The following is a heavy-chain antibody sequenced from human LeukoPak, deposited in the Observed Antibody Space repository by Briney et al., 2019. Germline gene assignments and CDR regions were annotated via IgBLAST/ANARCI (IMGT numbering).Heavy chain of an antibody. CDR1: GGSISSYY. D-gene: IGHD3-22*01. CDR2: IYTSGST. Sequence: SETLSLTCTVSGGSISSYYWSWIRQPPGKGLEGIGYIYTSGSTNYNPSLKSRVTISVDTSKHRFSLKLSSVPAADTAVYYCARSVVVITTFPYYYYYMDVWGKGTTVTVSS. V-gene: IGHV4-4*09. CDR3: ARSVVVITTFPYYYYYMDV. J-gene: IGHJ6*03.